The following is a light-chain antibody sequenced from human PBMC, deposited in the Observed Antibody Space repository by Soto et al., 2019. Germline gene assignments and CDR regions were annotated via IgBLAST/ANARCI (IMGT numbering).Light chain of an antibody. V-gene: IGKV1-5*03. J-gene: IGKJ2*01. Sequence: DIQMTQSPSTLSASIGDRVTITCRASRTISDWLAWYQQRPGKAPKLLIYRASRLESGVPSRFSGSGSGTEFTLTISGLQPDDFARYYCQQYNTFSFTFGQGTKLEIK. CDR2: RAS. CDR1: RTISDW. CDR3: QQYNTFSFT.